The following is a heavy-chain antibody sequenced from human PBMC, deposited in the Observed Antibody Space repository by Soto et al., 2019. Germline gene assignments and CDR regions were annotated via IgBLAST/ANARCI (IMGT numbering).Heavy chain of an antibody. D-gene: IGHD2-15*01. J-gene: IGHJ4*02. Sequence: PGVSLRLSCSASGFIFSESTIYWVRQAPGKGLEAISAVSTSGRSTYYADSVKDRFTISRDNSKNTLFLQMGSLRPEDTAIYYWVKQAHGLDGVAFDYWGQGTQVTVS. CDR2: VSTSGRST. V-gene: IGHV3-64D*06. CDR1: GFIFSEST. CDR3: VKQAHGLDGVAFDY.